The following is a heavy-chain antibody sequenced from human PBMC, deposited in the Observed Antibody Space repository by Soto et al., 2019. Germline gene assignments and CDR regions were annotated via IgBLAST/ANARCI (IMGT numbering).Heavy chain of an antibody. CDR2: ISYDGSNK. CDR1: GFTFSSYG. J-gene: IGHJ5*02. D-gene: IGHD2-15*01. Sequence: QVQLVESGGGVVQPGRSLRLSCAASGFTFSSYGMHWVRQAPGKGLEWVAVISYDGSNKYYADSVKGRFTIPRDNSKNTLYLQMNSLRAEDTAVYYCAKDGALSGGSCYSCVFWDNWFDPWGQGTLVTVSS. CDR3: AKDGALSGGSCYSCVFWDNWFDP. V-gene: IGHV3-30*18.